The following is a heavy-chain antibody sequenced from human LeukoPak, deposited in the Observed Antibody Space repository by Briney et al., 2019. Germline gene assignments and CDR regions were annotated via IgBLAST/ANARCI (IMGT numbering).Heavy chain of an antibody. V-gene: IGHV1-69*05. Sequence: SVKVSCKASGGTFSSYAISWVRQAPGQGLEWMGGIIPIFGTANYAQKFQGRVSITTDESTSTAYMELSSLRSEDTAVYYCAAGRLELMYYFDYWGQGTLVTVSS. CDR1: GGTFSSYA. D-gene: IGHD1-7*01. CDR3: AAGRLELMYYFDY. J-gene: IGHJ4*02. CDR2: IIPIFGTA.